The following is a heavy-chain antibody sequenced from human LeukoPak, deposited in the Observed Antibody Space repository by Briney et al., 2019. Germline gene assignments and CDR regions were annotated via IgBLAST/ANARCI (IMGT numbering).Heavy chain of an antibody. D-gene: IGHD3-22*01. CDR3: ARDNRPYYYDSSGYLNWFDP. Sequence: GGSLRLSCAASGFTFSDYYMSWIRQAPGKGLEWVSYISSSGSTIYYADSVKGRFTISRDNAKNSLYLQMNSLRAEDTAVYYCARDNRPYYYDSSGYLNWFDPWGQGTLVTVSS. CDR1: GFTFSDYY. J-gene: IGHJ5*02. V-gene: IGHV3-11*04. CDR2: ISSSGSTI.